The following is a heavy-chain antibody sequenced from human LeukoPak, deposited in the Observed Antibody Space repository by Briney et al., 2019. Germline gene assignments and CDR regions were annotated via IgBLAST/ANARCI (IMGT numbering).Heavy chain of an antibody. J-gene: IGHJ4*02. Sequence: SVKVSCKASGGTFSSHAISWVRQAPGQGLEWMGGIIPIFGTANYAQKFQGRVTMTRDMSTSTVYMELSSLRSEDTAVYYCARESGYSGFDYWGQGTLVTVSS. D-gene: IGHD1-26*01. CDR3: ARESGYSGFDY. CDR2: IIPIFGTA. V-gene: IGHV1-69*05. CDR1: GGTFSSHA.